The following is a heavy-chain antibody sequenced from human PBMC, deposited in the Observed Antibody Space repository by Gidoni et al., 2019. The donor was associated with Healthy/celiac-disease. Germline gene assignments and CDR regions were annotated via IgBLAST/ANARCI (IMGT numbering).Heavy chain of an antibody. CDR2: IYYSGST. CDR1: GGSSSSGGYY. D-gene: IGHD4-17*01. J-gene: IGHJ4*02. CDR3: ARSLPTVTTAVDY. V-gene: IGHV4-31*03. Sequence: QVQLQESGPGMVKPSQTLSLTCTVSGGSSSSGGYYWSWIRQHPGKGLEWIGYIYYSGSTYYNPSLKSRVTISVDTSKNQFSLKLSSVTAADTAVYYCARSLPTVTTAVDYWGQGTLVTVSS.